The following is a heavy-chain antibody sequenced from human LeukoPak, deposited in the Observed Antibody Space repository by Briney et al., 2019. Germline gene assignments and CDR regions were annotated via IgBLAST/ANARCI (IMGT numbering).Heavy chain of an antibody. CDR3: ARAGYMVRGVLYNWFDP. CDR2: IYYSGST. J-gene: IGHJ5*02. CDR1: GGSISSSSYY. V-gene: IGHV4-31*03. D-gene: IGHD3-10*01. Sequence: SETLSLTCTVSGGSISSSSYYWGWIRQPPGKGLEWIGYIYYSGSTYYNPSLKSRVTISIHTSKNQFSLKLSSVTAADTAVYYCARAGYMVRGVLYNWFDPWGQGTLVTVSS.